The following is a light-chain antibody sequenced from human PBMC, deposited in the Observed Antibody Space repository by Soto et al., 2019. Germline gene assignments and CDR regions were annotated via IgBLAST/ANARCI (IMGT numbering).Light chain of an antibody. Sequence: QSALTQPASLSGSPGQSITISCTGTSSDVGGYTFVSWYQQHPGNAPKLIIYDVNSRPSGVSNRFSGSQSGNAASLTISGLQAEDEALYYCNSYTSSGAVVFGGGTKLTVL. CDR3: NSYTSSGAVV. V-gene: IGLV2-14*03. CDR1: SSDVGGYTF. CDR2: DVN. J-gene: IGLJ3*02.